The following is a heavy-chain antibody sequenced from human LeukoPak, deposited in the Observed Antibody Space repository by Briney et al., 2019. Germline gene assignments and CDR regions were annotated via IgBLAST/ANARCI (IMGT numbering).Heavy chain of an antibody. V-gene: IGHV3-49*04. CDR2: IRSKAYGGTT. D-gene: IGHD3-3*01. CDR3: TRDRGTWRDYDFWSGYLWSDYYYMDV. CDR1: GFTFSSYE. J-gene: IGHJ6*03. Sequence: PGGSLRLSCAASGFTFSSYEMNWVRQAPGKGLEWVGFIRSKAYGGTTEYAASVKGRFTISRDDSKSIAYLQMNSLKTEDTAVYYCTRDRGTWRDYDFWSGYLWSDYYYMDVWGKGTTVTVSS.